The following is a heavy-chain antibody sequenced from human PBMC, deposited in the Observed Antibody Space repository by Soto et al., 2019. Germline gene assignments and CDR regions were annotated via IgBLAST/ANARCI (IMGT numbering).Heavy chain of an antibody. CDR1: GFTFSSYA. CDR2: ISGSGGSP. Sequence: GGSLRLSCAASGFTFSSYAMSWVRQAPGKRLEWVSAISGSGGSPYYADSVKGRFTISRDNYKKTLYLQMNSLRAEDTAVYYCALDYYGSGSYPNDAFDIWGKGTMVTVSS. J-gene: IGHJ3*02. V-gene: IGHV3-23*01. CDR3: ALDYYGSGSYPNDAFDI. D-gene: IGHD3-10*01.